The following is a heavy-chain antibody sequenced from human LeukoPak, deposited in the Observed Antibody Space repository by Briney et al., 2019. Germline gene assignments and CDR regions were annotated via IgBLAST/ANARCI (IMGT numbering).Heavy chain of an antibody. J-gene: IGHJ3*02. CDR3: AREERELLNAFDI. CDR2: IYSGGST. CDR1: GFTVSSNY. D-gene: IGHD1-26*01. V-gene: IGHV3-66*01. Sequence: GGSLRLSCAASGFTVSSNYMSWVRQAPGKGLEWVSVIYSGGSTYYADSVKGRFTISRDNSKNTLYLQMNSLRAEDTAVYYCAREERELLNAFDIWGQGTMVTVSS.